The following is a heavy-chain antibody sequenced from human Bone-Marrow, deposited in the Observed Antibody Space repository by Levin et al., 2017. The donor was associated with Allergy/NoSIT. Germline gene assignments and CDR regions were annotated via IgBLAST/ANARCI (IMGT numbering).Heavy chain of an antibody. Sequence: PSETLSLTCAVYGGSFTGYYWSWIRQPPGKGLEWIGEINDYGKANYNPSLKGRVTISLDRSKNQFSLQLTSMTAADRAVYYCARGHRVILQNKFYFYYDGMEVWGQGTTVTVSS. CDR3: ARGHRVILQNKFYFYYDGMEV. CDR2: INDYGKA. CDR1: GGSFTGYY. V-gene: IGHV4-34*01. D-gene: IGHD3-10*01. J-gene: IGHJ6*02.